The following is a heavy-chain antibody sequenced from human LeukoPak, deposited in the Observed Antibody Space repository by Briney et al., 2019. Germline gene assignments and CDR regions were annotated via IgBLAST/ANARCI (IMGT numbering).Heavy chain of an antibody. J-gene: IGHJ3*02. Sequence: SETLSLTCAVSGGSIRSYYWSWIRQPPGKGLEWIGYIYYSGSTNYNPSLKSRVTISVDTSKNQFSLKLSSVTAADTAVYYCASRGNAFDIWGQGTMVTVSS. CDR1: GGSIRSYY. CDR3: ASRGNAFDI. CDR2: IYYSGST. D-gene: IGHD3-10*01. V-gene: IGHV4-59*01.